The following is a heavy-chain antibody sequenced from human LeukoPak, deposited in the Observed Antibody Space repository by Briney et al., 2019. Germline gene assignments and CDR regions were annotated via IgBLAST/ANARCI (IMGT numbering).Heavy chain of an antibody. CDR1: GGSFSGYY. Sequence: SETLSLTCALYGGSFSGYYWSWIRQPPGKGLEWIGEINHSGSTNYNPSLKSRVTISVDTSKNQFSLKLSSVTAADTAVYYCARGRRCSSTSCYTFPPYWYFDLWGRGTLVTVSS. D-gene: IGHD2-2*02. CDR2: INHSGST. CDR3: ARGRRCSSTSCYTFPPYWYFDL. J-gene: IGHJ2*01. V-gene: IGHV4-34*01.